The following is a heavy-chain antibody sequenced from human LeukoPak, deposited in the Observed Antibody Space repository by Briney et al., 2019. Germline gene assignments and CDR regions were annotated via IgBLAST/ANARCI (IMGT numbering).Heavy chain of an antibody. CDR2: IKTKTDGGTT. V-gene: IGHV3-15*01. D-gene: IGHD1-14*01. CDR3: TAGGAS. CDR1: GFSFSNAY. Sequence: GGSLRLSCAASGFSFSNAYMIWVRQAPGKGLEWVGRIKTKTDGGTTDYAAPVRGRFTISRDDSKNTLYVQMNSLKIEDTAVYYCTAGGASWGQGTLVTVSS. J-gene: IGHJ5*02.